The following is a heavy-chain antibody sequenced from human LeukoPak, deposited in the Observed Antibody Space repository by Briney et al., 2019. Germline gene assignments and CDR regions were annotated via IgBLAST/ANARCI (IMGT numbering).Heavy chain of an antibody. CDR3: ARGRYSSGWYFGY. CDR1: GFTFSDHY. D-gene: IGHD6-19*01. Sequence: GGSLRLSCAASGFTFSDHYMDWVRRAPGKGLEWVGRSRNKANSYTTEYAASVKGRFTISRGDSKNSVDLQMNSLKPEDTAVYYCARGRYSSGWYFGYWGQGILVTVSS. CDR2: SRNKANSYTT. J-gene: IGHJ4*02. V-gene: IGHV3-72*01.